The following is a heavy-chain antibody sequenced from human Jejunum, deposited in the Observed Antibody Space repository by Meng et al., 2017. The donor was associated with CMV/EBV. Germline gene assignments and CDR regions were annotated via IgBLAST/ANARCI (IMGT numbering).Heavy chain of an antibody. Sequence: SSGPYNWNWIRQSPGKGLEWIASVFYSGSSDYNPSLKSRVTISVDTSRNQFFLELTSVTAADTAVYYCARGAVNMVRGVSYYFDYWGQGALVTVSS. D-gene: IGHD3-10*01. CDR1: SSGPYN. CDR3: ARGAVNMVRGVSYYFDY. J-gene: IGHJ4*02. CDR2: VFYSGSS. V-gene: IGHV4-61*01.